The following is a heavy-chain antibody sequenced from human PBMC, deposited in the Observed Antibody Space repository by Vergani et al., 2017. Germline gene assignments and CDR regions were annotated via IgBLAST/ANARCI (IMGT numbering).Heavy chain of an antibody. CDR3: AKDLGGRPWGGWFDP. D-gene: IGHD3-16*01. CDR2: IQYDGINK. Sequence: QVQLVESGGGVVQPGGSLRRSCAAPGFTSRSYGMHGVRQAPGKGLEGVALIQYDGINKYYADTVKGRFTISRDNSKNTLYLQMNSLRTEDTVVYYCAKDLGGRPWGGWFDPWGQGCLVTVSS. J-gene: IGHJ5*02. CDR1: GFTSRSYG. V-gene: IGHV3-30*02.